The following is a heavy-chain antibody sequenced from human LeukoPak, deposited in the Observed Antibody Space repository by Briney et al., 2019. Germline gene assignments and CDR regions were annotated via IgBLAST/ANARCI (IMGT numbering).Heavy chain of an antibody. Sequence: SVKVSCKASGFTFTSSAVQWVRQARGQRLEWIGWIVVGSGNTNYAQKFQERVTITRDMSTSTAYMELSSLRPEDTAVYYCAAGSDSSVSVYWGQGTLVTVSS. CDR2: IVVGSGNT. V-gene: IGHV1-58*01. D-gene: IGHD3-22*01. CDR3: AAGSDSSVSVY. CDR1: GFTFTSSA. J-gene: IGHJ4*02.